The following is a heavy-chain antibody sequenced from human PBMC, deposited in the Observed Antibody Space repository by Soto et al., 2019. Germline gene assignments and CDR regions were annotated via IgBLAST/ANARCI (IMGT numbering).Heavy chain of an antibody. CDR3: ARDRHNNFFDP. CDR2: IYYSGST. J-gene: IGHJ5*02. CDR1: GASMSSRGYY. Sequence: PSETLSLTCTVSGASMSSRGYYWTWIRQSPGKGLEWIGYIYYSGSTYYNPSLESRVAISLDTSRSQFSLTLHSVTAADTAIYYCARDRHNNFFDPWGQGTLVTVSS. V-gene: IGHV4-31*03. D-gene: IGHD6-6*01.